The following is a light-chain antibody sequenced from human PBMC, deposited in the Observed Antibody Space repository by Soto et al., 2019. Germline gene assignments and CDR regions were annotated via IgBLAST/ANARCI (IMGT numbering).Light chain of an antibody. J-gene: IGKJ1*01. Sequence: IVLTQSPDTLSLSPGERATLSCRASQSVSSSQLVWYQQKPGQAPRLLIYAASSRATGIPDRFSGSGSGTDSLLTVGELGIEVFAGNYVKPFVTSVWTSGQGTRWKSN. CDR1: QSVSSSQ. CDR2: AAS. V-gene: IGKV3-20*01. CDR3: KPFVTSVWT.